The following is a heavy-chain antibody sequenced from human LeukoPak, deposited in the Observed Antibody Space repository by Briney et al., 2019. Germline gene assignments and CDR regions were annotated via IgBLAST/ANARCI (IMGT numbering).Heavy chain of an antibody. CDR3: AELPFYYYGMDV. CDR2: IYHGGST. Sequence: SGTLSLTCALSGGSLSSNNWWGWVRQPPGKGLEWIGDIYHGGSTNYNPSLKSRVTISVDKSKNHFSLMLSSVPAADTAVYYCAELPFYYYGMDVWGPGTTVTVSS. D-gene: IGHD1-26*01. V-gene: IGHV4-4*02. CDR1: GGSLSSNNW. J-gene: IGHJ6*02.